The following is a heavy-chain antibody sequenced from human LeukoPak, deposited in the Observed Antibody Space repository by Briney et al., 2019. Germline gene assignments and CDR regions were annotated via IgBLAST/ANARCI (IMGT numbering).Heavy chain of an antibody. V-gene: IGHV4-34*01. J-gene: IGHJ4*02. CDR2: INHSGST. CDR3: ARSHWRDY. D-gene: IGHD1-1*01. CDR1: GGSFSGYY. Sequence: PSETLSLTCAVYGGSFSGYYWSWIRQPPGKGLEWIGEINHSGSTNYNPSLKSRATISVDTSKNQFSLKLSSVTAADTAVYNCARSHWRDYWGQGTLVTVSS.